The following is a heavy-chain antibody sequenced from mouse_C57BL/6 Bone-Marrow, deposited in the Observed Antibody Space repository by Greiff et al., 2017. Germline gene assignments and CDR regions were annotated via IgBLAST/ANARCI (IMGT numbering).Heavy chain of an antibody. CDR3: ARYYYYGSSYAMDY. D-gene: IGHD1-1*01. J-gene: IGHJ4*01. CDR2: IYPRSGNT. V-gene: IGHV1-81*01. CDR1: GYTFTSYG. Sequence: SGAELARPGASVKLSCKASGYTFTSYGISWVKQRTGQGLEWIGEIYPRSGNTYYNEKFKGKATLTADKSSSTAYMELRSLTSEDSAVYFCARYYYYGSSYAMDYWGQGTSVTVSS.